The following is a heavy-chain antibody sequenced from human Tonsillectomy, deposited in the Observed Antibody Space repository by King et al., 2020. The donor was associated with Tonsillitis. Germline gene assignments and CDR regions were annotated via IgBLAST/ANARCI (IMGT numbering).Heavy chain of an antibody. CDR3: ARGSYSGYDKYFQH. Sequence: LQLQESGPGLVKPSQTLSLTCTVSGGSISSGGYYWSWIRQHPGKGLEWIGYIYYSGSTYYNPSLKSRVTISVDPSKNQFSLKLSSVTAADTAVYYCARGSYSGYDKYFQHWGQGALVTVSS. CDR1: GGSISSGGYY. J-gene: IGHJ1*01. V-gene: IGHV4-31*03. CDR2: IYYSGST. D-gene: IGHD5-12*01.